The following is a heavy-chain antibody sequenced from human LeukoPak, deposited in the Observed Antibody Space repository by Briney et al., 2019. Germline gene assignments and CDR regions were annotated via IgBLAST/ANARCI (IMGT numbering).Heavy chain of an antibody. J-gene: IGHJ5*02. CDR3: AKVGHVAAAAPGWFDP. V-gene: IGHV3-30*02. D-gene: IGHD6-13*01. CDR2: IWYDGSNK. CDR1: GFTFSSYG. Sequence: HPGGSLRLSCAASGFTFSSYGMHWVRQAPGKGLEWVAVIWYDGSNKYYADSVKGRFTISRDNSKNTLYLQMNSLRAEDTAVYYCAKVGHVAAAAPGWFDPWGQGTLVTVSS.